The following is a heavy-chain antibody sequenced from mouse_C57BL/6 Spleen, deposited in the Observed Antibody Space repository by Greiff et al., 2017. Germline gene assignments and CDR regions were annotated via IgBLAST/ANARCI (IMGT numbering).Heavy chain of an antibody. J-gene: IGHJ2*01. CDR1: GYSFTGYY. CDR3: ARGGYSNYVPY. Sequence: EVKVVASGPELVKPGASVKISCKASGYSFTGYYMNWVKQSPDKSLEWIGEINPSTGGTTYNQKFKAKATLTVDKSSSTAYMQLKSLTSEDSAVYYWARGGYSNYVPYGGQGTTLTVSS. V-gene: IGHV1-42*01. CDR2: INPSTGGT. D-gene: IGHD2-5*01.